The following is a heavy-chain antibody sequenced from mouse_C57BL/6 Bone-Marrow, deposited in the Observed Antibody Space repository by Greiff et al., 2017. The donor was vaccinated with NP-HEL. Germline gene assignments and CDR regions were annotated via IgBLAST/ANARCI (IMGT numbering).Heavy chain of an antibody. D-gene: IGHD2-5*01. J-gene: IGHJ2*01. V-gene: IGHV3-6*01. CDR2: ISYDGSN. Sequence: EVQRVESGPGLVKPSQSLSLTCSVTGYSITSGYYWNWIRQFPGNKLEWMGYISYDGSNNYNPSLKNRISITRDTSKNQFFLKLNSVTTEDTATYYCARSKRSYFDYWGQGTTLTVSS. CDR3: ARSKRSYFDY. CDR1: GYSITSGYY.